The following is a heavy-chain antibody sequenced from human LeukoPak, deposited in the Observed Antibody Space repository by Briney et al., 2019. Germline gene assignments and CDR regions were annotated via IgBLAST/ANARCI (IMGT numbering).Heavy chain of an antibody. CDR1: GDSISSGGYY. CDR2: IYHSGNT. CDR3: ARFCSTSDCYHKVLGVS. V-gene: IGHV4-30-2*01. Sequence: PSETLSLTCTVSGDSISSGGYYWSWIRQPPGEGLEWIGFIYHSGNTYYNPSLKSRVTISVDGSKNQFSLKLNSVTAADTAVYYCARFCSTSDCYHKVLGVSWGQGTLVTVSS. D-gene: IGHD2-21*02. J-gene: IGHJ4*02.